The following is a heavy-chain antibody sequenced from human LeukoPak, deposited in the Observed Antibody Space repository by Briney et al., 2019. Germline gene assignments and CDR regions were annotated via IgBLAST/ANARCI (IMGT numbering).Heavy chain of an antibody. D-gene: IGHD1-26*01. CDR3: ARGGSGSRFDY. V-gene: IGHV4-59*01. CDR2: IYYSGST. J-gene: IGHJ4*02. CDR1: GGSISSYY. Sequence: SETLSLTCTVSGGSISSYYWSWIRQPPGKGLEWIGYIYYSGSTNYNPSLKSRVTISVDTSKNQFSLKLSSVTAADTAVYYCARGGSGSRFDYWGQGTLVTVSS.